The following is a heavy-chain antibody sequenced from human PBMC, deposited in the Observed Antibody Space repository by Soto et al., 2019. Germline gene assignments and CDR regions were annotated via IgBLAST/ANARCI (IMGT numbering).Heavy chain of an antibody. V-gene: IGHV1-18*01. CDR2: ISAYNSNT. D-gene: IGHD2-8*02. J-gene: IGHJ3*02. CDR3: ASHTGSLGGALDI. CDR1: GYTFTSYG. Sequence: ASVKVSCKASGYTFTSYGISWVRQAPGQGLEWMGWISAYNSNTKYAQMLQGRVTVTKDTSTSTAYMELRSLRSDDTAVYYCASHTGSLGGALDIWGQGTMVTVSS.